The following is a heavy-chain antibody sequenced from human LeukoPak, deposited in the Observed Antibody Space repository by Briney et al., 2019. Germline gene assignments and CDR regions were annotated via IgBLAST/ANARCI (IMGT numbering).Heavy chain of an antibody. Sequence: PSETLFLTCTVSGGSMSSYYWSWIRQPAGKGLELIGRIHISGSTNYNPSLKRRVTMSVDTSKNQFSLRLSSVTAADTAIYYCARESGYTWFDPWGQGTLVTVSS. J-gene: IGHJ5*02. V-gene: IGHV4-4*07. CDR2: IHISGST. CDR3: ARESGYTWFDP. D-gene: IGHD5-12*01. CDR1: GGSMSSYY.